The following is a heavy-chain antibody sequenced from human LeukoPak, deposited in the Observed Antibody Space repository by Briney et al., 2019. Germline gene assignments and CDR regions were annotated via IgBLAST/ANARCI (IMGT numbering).Heavy chain of an antibody. D-gene: IGHD3-9*01. CDR1: GCIFSNYA. J-gene: IGHJ4*02. V-gene: IGHV3-23*01. CDR3: AKWGDYDILTGYYVSDF. CDR2: ITGSGDTT. Sequence: GGSLRLSCAASGCIFSNYARSWVRQAPGKGLEWVSAITGSGDTTYYADSVKGRFTISRDNSKNTLYVEMNTLRAEDTAVYYCAKWGDYDILTGYYVSDFWGQGTLVTVSS.